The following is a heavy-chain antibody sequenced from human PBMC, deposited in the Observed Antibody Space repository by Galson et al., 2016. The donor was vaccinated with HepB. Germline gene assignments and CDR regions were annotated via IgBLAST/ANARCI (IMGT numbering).Heavy chain of an antibody. CDR2: INGDSGYT. CDR1: GFTFSSFA. CDR3: ATPRGYSYGYWDDTTTDY. J-gene: IGHJ4*02. Sequence: SLRLSCAASGFTFSSFAMAWVRQAPGKGLEWVSAINGDSGYTYYADSVKGRFTISRDNSQNTLYLQWNSLRAEDTAVYYCATPRGYSYGYWDDTTTDYWGQGTLVSVSS. V-gene: IGHV3-23*01. D-gene: IGHD5-18*01.